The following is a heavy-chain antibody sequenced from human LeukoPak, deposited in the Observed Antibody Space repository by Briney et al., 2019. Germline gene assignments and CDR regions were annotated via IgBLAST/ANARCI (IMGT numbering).Heavy chain of an antibody. Sequence: SETLSLTCAVYGGSFSGYYWSWIRQPPGKGLEWIGEINHSGSTNYNPSLKSRVTMSVDTSKNQFSLKLSSVTAADTAVYYCARVWKTYYYGSGSYRSWFDPWGQGTLVTVSS. V-gene: IGHV4-34*01. CDR1: GGSFSGYY. CDR3: ARVWKTYYYGSGSYRSWFDP. J-gene: IGHJ5*02. CDR2: INHSGST. D-gene: IGHD3-10*01.